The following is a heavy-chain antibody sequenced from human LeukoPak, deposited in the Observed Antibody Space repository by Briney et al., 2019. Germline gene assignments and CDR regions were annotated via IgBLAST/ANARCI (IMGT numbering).Heavy chain of an antibody. CDR1: GGSISSYY. CDR3: ARLCPPATLDAFDI. J-gene: IGHJ3*02. D-gene: IGHD6-25*01. CDR2: IYYSGST. Sequence: PSETLSLTCTGSGGSISSYYWSWIRQPPGKGLEWIGYIYYSGSTNYNPSLKSRVTISVDTSKNQFSLKLSSVTAADTAVYYCARLCPPATLDAFDISGQGTMVTVSS. V-gene: IGHV4-59*08.